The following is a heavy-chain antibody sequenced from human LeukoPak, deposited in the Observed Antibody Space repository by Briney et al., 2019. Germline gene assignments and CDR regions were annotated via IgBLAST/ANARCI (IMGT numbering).Heavy chain of an antibody. CDR3: ARVSSGGGQSTYFDY. CDR2: IDTAGDT. J-gene: IGHJ4*02. D-gene: IGHD1-26*01. CDR1: GFTFSNYD. Sequence: GGSLRLSCAASGFTFSNYDMHWVRQAAGKGLEWVSAIDTAGDTYYPGSVKGRFTISRENAKNSLYLQMNSLRAGDTAVYYCARVSSGGGQSTYFDYWGQGTLVTVSS. V-gene: IGHV3-13*01.